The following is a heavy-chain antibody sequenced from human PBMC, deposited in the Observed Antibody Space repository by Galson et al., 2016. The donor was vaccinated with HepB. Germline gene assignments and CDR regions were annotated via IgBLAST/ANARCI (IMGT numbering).Heavy chain of an antibody. Sequence: SETLSLTCAVSGGFISSSNWWNWVRQPPGKGLEWIGEIFHSGSTNYNPSLKSRVTISVDRSKNQLSLKLNAATAGDTAVYYCARRAGPTLHVDSWGQGTLVTVSS. CDR2: IFHSGST. CDR1: GGFISSSNW. D-gene: IGHD1-26*01. V-gene: IGHV4-4*02. J-gene: IGHJ4*02. CDR3: ARRAGPTLHVDS.